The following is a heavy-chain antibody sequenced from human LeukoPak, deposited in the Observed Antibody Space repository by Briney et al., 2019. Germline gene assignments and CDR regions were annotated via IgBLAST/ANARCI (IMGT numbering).Heavy chain of an antibody. CDR2: ISGSGGST. J-gene: IGHJ4*02. D-gene: IGHD6-19*01. V-gene: IGHV3-23*01. CDR3: AKDDLGGSSGWYYFDY. CDR1: GFTFSSYA. Sequence: GGSLRLSCAASGFTFSSYAMSWVRQAPGKGLEWVSAISGSGGSTYHADSGKGRFTISRDNSKNTLYLQMNSLRAEDTAVYYCAKDDLGGSSGWYYFDYWGQGTLVTVSS.